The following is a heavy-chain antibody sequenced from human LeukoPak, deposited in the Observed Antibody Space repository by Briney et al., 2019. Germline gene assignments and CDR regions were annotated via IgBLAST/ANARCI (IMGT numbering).Heavy chain of an antibody. CDR1: GFTFNNYA. D-gene: IGHD3-10*01. CDR2: ISGGGETT. Sequence: GGSLRLSCAASGFTFNNYAMNWVRQAPGKGLEWVSSISGGGETTYYADSAKGRFTISRDNSQNTLYLQMNSLRAEDTAVYYCAKSRGDTMVRGVIILFDYWGQGTLVTVSS. V-gene: IGHV3-23*01. CDR3: AKSRGDTMVRGVIILFDY. J-gene: IGHJ4*02.